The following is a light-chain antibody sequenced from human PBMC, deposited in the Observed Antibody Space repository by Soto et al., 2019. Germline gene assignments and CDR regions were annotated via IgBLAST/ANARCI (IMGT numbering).Light chain of an antibody. J-gene: IGKJ3*01. CDR1: QNVASY. Sequence: EIVLTQSPATLSLSPGESATLSCRASQNVASYLAWFQQKPGQPPRLLVYDVSTRATGIPARFSGSGSETYFTLTISSLDPDDFAFYYCQQRSRRPFTFGPGTKVDIK. CDR3: QQRSRRPFT. CDR2: DVS. V-gene: IGKV3-11*01.